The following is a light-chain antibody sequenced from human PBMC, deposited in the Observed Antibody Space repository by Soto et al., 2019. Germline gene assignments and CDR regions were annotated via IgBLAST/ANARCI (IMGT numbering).Light chain of an antibody. CDR3: SSYTSSSTYV. V-gene: IGLV2-14*01. J-gene: IGLJ1*01. Sequence: QSVLTRPASLSGSPGQSIAISCTGTSSDVGGYNYVSWYQQHPGKAPKLMVYDVSNRPSGVSNRFSGSKSGNTASLTISGLQAEDEADYYCSSYTSSSTYVFGTGTKVTVL. CDR1: SSDVGGYNY. CDR2: DVS.